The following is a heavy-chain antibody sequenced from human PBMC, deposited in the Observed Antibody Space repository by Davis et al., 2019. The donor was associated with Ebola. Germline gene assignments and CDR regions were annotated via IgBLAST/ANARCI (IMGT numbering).Heavy chain of an antibody. CDR1: GFTFSSYS. J-gene: IGHJ4*02. V-gene: IGHV3-48*04. D-gene: IGHD4-17*01. CDR3: ARDDYDFDY. Sequence: GESLKISCAASGFTFSSYSMNWVRQAPGKGLEWVSYISSSSSTIYYADSVKGRFTISRDDAKNSLYLQMNSLRAEDTAVYYCARDDYDFDYWGQGTLVTVSS. CDR2: ISSSSSTI.